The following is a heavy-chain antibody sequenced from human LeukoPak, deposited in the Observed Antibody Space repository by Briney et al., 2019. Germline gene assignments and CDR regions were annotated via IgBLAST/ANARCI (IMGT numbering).Heavy chain of an antibody. V-gene: IGHV4-39*07. CDR1: GGSISSSSYY. CDR3: ASFSPGVGATVY. D-gene: IGHD1-26*01. Sequence: PSETLSLTCTVSGGSISSSSYYWGWIRQPPGKGLEWIGSIYYSGSTYYNTSLKSRVTISVDTSKNQFSLKLSSVTAADTAVYYCASFSPGVGATVYWGQGTLVTVSS. J-gene: IGHJ4*02. CDR2: IYYSGST.